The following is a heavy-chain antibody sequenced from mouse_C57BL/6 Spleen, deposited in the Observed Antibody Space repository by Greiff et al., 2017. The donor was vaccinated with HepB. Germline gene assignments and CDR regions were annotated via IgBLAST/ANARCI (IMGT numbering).Heavy chain of an antibody. Sequence: EVQLQQSGPELVKPGASVKISCKASGYSFTGYYMNWVKQSPEKSLEWIGEINPSTGGTTYNQKFKAKATLTVDKSSSTAYMQLKSLTSEDSAVYYCADSSGYVGAFAYWGQGTLVTVSA. CDR3: ADSSGYVGAFAY. CDR1: GYSFTGYY. D-gene: IGHD3-2*02. J-gene: IGHJ3*01. V-gene: IGHV1-42*01. CDR2: INPSTGGT.